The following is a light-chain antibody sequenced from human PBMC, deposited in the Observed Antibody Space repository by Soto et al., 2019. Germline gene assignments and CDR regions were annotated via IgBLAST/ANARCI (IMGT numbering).Light chain of an antibody. J-gene: IGLJ1*01. CDR2: DVS. Sequence: LTQPRSVSGSPGQSVTISCTGSSSDVGGYNYVSWYQQHPGKAPKLMIYDVSKRPSGVPDRFSGSKSGNTAPLTISGLQAEDEADYYCCSYAGSYTLFVFGTGTKVTVL. CDR1: SSDVGGYNY. V-gene: IGLV2-11*01. CDR3: CSYAGSYTLFV.